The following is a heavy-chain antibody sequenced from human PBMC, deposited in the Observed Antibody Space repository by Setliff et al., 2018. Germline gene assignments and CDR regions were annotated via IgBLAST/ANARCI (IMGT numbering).Heavy chain of an antibody. J-gene: IGHJ4*02. CDR2: IIPILGIA. CDR3: ATPAIAADGTLFFDY. Sequence: GASVKVSCKASGGTFSSYAISWVRQAPGQGLEWMGGIIPILGIANYAQKFQGRVTITADKSTSTAYMELSSLRSEDTAVYYCATPAIAADGTLFFDYWGQGTLVTVSS. CDR1: GGTFSSYA. D-gene: IGHD6-13*01. V-gene: IGHV1-69*10.